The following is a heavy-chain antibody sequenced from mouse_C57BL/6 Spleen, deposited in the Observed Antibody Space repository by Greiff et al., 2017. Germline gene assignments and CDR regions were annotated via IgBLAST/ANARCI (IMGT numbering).Heavy chain of an antibody. CDR3: ARSLHGYPYAMDY. J-gene: IGHJ4*01. V-gene: IGHV1-52*01. CDR1: GYTFTSSW. Sequence: VQLQQPGAELVRPGSSVKLSCTASGYTFTSSWMHWVKQRPIQGLEWIGNIDPSDSETHYNQKFKDKATLTVDKSSSTADMQLSSLTSEDSAVYYCARSLHGYPYAMDYWGQGTSVTVSS. CDR2: IDPSDSET. D-gene: IGHD2-2*01.